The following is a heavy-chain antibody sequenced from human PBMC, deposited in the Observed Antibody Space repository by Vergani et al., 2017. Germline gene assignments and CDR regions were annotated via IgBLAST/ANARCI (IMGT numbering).Heavy chain of an antibody. J-gene: IGHJ4*02. Sequence: EVQLVESGGGLVQPGGSLRLSCAASGFTFSSYWMHWVRQAPGKGLVWVSRINSDGSSTSYADSVKGRFTISRDNAKNTLYLQMNSLRAEDTAVYYCARAGRYNWNDLPPNYWGQGTLVTVSS. CDR2: INSDGSST. CDR1: GFTFSSYW. D-gene: IGHD1-1*01. CDR3: ARAGRYNWNDLPPNY. V-gene: IGHV3-74*01.